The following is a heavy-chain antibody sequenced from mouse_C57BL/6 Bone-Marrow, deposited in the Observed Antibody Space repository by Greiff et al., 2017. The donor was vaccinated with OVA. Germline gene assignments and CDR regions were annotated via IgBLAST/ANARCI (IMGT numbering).Heavy chain of an antibody. Sequence: EVPLVESGGGLVQPKGSLTLSCAASGFTFTTYAMTWVRQAPGQGLDWVARIRSKSNNYATYYADSVKDRFTISRDDSESMHYQQMNNLKTEDTAMYYCVRHPIYDGYGDYAMDYWGQGTSVTVSS. V-gene: IGHV10-1*01. J-gene: IGHJ4*01. CDR1: GFTFTTYA. D-gene: IGHD2-3*01. CDR2: IRSKSNNYAT. CDR3: VRHPIYDGYGDYAMDY.